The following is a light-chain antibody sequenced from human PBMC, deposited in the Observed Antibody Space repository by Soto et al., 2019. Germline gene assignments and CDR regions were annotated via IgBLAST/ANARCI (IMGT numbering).Light chain of an antibody. J-gene: IGKJ1*01. CDR1: QSVSSSY. V-gene: IGKV3D-15*01. CDR2: GAS. Sequence: EIVMTQSPGTVYLSPAERATLSRSDIQSVSSSYLAWYQQRPGQAPRLLIYGASNRATGIPARFSGSGSGTEFTLTISSLQSEDFAVYYCQHYNNWPPWTFGQGTKVDIK. CDR3: QHYNNWPPWT.